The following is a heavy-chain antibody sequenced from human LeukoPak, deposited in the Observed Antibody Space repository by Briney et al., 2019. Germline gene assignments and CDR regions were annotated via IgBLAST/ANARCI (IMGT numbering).Heavy chain of an antibody. J-gene: IGHJ5*01. Sequence: PAETLSLTCAVYGASFSGDYWSWIRQPPGKGLEWIGDINESGSTNYHPSLKSRVTISVDTSNNHFSLRLTSLTAADTAVYYCARNFDSWGQGTLVTVSS. CDR3: ARNFDS. CDR1: GASFSGDY. V-gene: IGHV4-34*01. CDR2: INESGST.